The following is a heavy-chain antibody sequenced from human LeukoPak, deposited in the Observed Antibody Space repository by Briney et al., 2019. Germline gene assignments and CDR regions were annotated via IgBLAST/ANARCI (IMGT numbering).Heavy chain of an antibody. CDR1: GFTFSSYG. CDR2: ISGSGGST. Sequence: GGTLRLSCAASGFTFSSYGMTWVRQAPGKELEWVSAISGSGGSTYYADSVKGRFTISRDNSKNTLYLQMNSLRAEDTAVYYCAKDRGSGFLTGYYNRGEFDYWGQGTLVTVSS. CDR3: AKDRGSGFLTGYYNRGEFDY. D-gene: IGHD3-9*01. V-gene: IGHV3-23*01. J-gene: IGHJ4*02.